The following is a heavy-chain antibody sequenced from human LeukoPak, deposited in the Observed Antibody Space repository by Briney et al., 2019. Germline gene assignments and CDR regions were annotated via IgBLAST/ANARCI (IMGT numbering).Heavy chain of an antibody. Sequence: PGGSLRLSCAASGFTFSSYVMSWVRQALGKGLEWVSAISISGENTYYDDSVKGRFTISRDTSRNPLYLQMHSLRAEDTAVYYCARLISTSSSRFSDYWGQGTLVTVSS. V-gene: IGHV3-23*01. D-gene: IGHD6-6*01. CDR1: GFTFSSYV. J-gene: IGHJ4*02. CDR3: ARLISTSSSRFSDY. CDR2: ISISGENT.